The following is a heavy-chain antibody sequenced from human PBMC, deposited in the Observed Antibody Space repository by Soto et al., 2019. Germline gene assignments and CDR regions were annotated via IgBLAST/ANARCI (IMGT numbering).Heavy chain of an antibody. J-gene: IGHJ6*02. CDR2: ISYDGSNK. CDR1: GFTFSSYG. CDR3: AKDRRKDYYYYGMDV. V-gene: IGHV3-30*18. Sequence: QVQLVESGGGVVQPGRSLRLSCAASGFTFSSYGMHWVRQAPGKGLEWVAVISYDGSNKYYADSVKGRFTISRDNSKNTLYLQMNSLRAEDTAVYYCAKDRRKDYYYYGMDVWGQGTMVTVSS.